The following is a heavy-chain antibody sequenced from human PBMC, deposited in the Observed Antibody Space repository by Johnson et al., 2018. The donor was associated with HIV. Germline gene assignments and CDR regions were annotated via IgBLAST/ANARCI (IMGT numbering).Heavy chain of an antibody. CDR1: GFTFSSYA. CDR3: ARACRDGYTGDVYDI. CDR2: ISGSGGST. Sequence: VQLVESGGGLVKPGGSLRLSCAASGFTFSSYAMSWVRQAPGQGLEWVSAISGSGGSTYYADSVRGRFIISRDNSKNTLYLQMNSLRAEDTAVYYCARACRDGYTGDVYDIWGQGTMVTVSS. J-gene: IGHJ3*02. V-gene: IGHV3-23*04. D-gene: IGHD5-24*01.